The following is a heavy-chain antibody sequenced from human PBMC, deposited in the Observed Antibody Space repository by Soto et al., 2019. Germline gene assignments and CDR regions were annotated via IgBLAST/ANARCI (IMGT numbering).Heavy chain of an antibody. Sequence: SVKVSCKASGGTFSSYAISWVRQAPGQGLEWMGGIIPIFGTANYAQKFQGRVTITADKSTSTAYMELSSLRSEDTAVYYCARGGRDDYSNFFYYGMDVWGQGTTVTVSS. D-gene: IGHD4-4*01. J-gene: IGHJ6*02. V-gene: IGHV1-69*06. CDR2: IIPIFGTA. CDR3: ARGGRDDYSNFFYYGMDV. CDR1: GGTFSSYA.